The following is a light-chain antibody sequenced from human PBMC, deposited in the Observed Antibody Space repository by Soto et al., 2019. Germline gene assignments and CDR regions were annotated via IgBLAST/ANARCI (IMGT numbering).Light chain of an antibody. CDR3: QQYRDYSWT. CDR2: TAS. CDR1: QSIGIW. J-gene: IGKJ1*01. Sequence: IKMTQSPSTVSASVGDRVAITCRASQSIGIWLAWYQQKPGKAPRFLIYTASTLLGGVPSRFSGSGSGTEFTLTISSLQHDDFATYYCQQYRDYSWTFGQGTKVEIK. V-gene: IGKV1-5*03.